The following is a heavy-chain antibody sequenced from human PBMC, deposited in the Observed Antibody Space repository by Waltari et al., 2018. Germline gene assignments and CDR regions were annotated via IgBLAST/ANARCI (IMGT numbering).Heavy chain of an antibody. Sequence: QLQLQESGPRLVKPSETLSLTCTVSGVSITSNRHYWAWIRQSPGQGLEWIGTVSYSGATYISPSLKSRVFVSRDTSKNQLSLILGSVTAADMAVYYCATYIGASVGTAAFDVWGQGTMVTVSS. J-gene: IGHJ3*01. CDR2: VSYSGAT. CDR1: GVSITSNRHY. CDR3: ATYIGASVGTAAFDV. V-gene: IGHV4-39*01. D-gene: IGHD5-12*01.